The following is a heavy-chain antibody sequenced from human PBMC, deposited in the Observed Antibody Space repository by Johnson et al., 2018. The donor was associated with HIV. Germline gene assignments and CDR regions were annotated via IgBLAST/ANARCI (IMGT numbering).Heavy chain of an antibody. CDR3: ARDAYGDDSSGSGDGAFDI. D-gene: IGHD3-22*01. V-gene: IGHV3-33*08. J-gene: IGHJ3*02. CDR1: GFTFSSYA. CDR2: IWYDGSNK. Sequence: VQLVESGGGLVQPGGSLRLSCAASGFTFSSYAMHWVRQAPGKGLAWVAVIWYDGSNKYYADSVKGRFTISRDNSKNSLYLQMNSLRAEDTAVYYCARDAYGDDSSGSGDGAFDIWGQGTMVTVSS.